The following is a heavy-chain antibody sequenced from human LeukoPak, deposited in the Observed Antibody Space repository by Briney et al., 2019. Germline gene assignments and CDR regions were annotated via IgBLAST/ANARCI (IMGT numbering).Heavy chain of an antibody. CDR2: IRSKAYGGTT. V-gene: IGHV3-49*04. J-gene: IGHJ4*02. CDR3: TREEEMATIWVLDDY. Sequence: GGSLRLSCTASGFTFGDYAMSWVRQAPGKGLEWVGFIRSKAYGGTTEYAASVKGRFTISRDDSKSIAYLQMNSLKTEDTAVYYCTREEEMATIWVLDDYWGQGTLVTVSS. CDR1: GFTFGDYA. D-gene: IGHD5-24*01.